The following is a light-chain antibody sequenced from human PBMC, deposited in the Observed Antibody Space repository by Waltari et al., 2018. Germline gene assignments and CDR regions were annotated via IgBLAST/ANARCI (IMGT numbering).Light chain of an antibody. CDR3: QQRSNWPPLT. V-gene: IGKV3-11*01. CDR1: QSVTRA. Sequence: EIVLTQSPGTLSLSPGESATLSCRTSQSVTRALAWYQQKPGQAPRLLIYGASNRATGIPDRFSGSGSGTDFSLTISSLEPEDFAVYYCQQRSNWPPLTFGGGTKVEIK. J-gene: IGKJ4*01. CDR2: GAS.